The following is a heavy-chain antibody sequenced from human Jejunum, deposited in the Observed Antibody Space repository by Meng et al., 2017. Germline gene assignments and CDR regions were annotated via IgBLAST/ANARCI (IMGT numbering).Heavy chain of an antibody. CDR3: ARQPCASWTAFDI. CDR2: ISSNAVST. CDR1: GFSFSNYA. Sequence: GESLKISCVASGFSFSNYAMHWVRQAPGKGLEYVSFISSNAVSTYYGNSVKGRFTISRDNSKNTLYLQMGSQRGEDMAIYYCARQPCASWTAFDIWGQGTMVTVSS. V-gene: IGHV3-64*01. J-gene: IGHJ3*02. D-gene: IGHD2-21*01.